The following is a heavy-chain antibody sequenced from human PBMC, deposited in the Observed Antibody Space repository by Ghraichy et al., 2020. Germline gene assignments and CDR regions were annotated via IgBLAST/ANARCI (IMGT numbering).Heavy chain of an antibody. J-gene: IGHJ4*02. V-gene: IGHV3-7*01. CDR2: IKEDGSEK. CDR3: GRGGMYPAY. Sequence: GGSRLSCAASGFTFSSYWMTWVRQAPGKGLEWVANIKEDGSEKYYVDSVKGRFTISRDNAENSLYLHMNSLRAEDTAVYYCGRGGMYPAYWGQGTLVTVSS. D-gene: IGHD1-26*01. CDR1: GFTFSSYW.